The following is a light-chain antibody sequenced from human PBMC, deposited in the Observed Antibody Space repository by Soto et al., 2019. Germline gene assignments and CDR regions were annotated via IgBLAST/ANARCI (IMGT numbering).Light chain of an antibody. Sequence: EIVLTQSPGTLSLSPGERATLSCRASQSVSSSYLAWFQQKPGQAPRLLIYGPSSRATGIPDRFSGSGSGTDFTLTISTLEPEDFAVYYCQQYGTSPWTFGQGTKVDIK. CDR2: GPS. CDR1: QSVSSSY. CDR3: QQYGTSPWT. J-gene: IGKJ1*01. V-gene: IGKV3-20*01.